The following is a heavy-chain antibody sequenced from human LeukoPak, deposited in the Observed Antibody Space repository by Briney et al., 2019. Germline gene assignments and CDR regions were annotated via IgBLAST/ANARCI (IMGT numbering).Heavy chain of an antibody. CDR1: GYTLTELS. J-gene: IGHJ3*02. D-gene: IGHD3-22*01. CDR3: ASGYYYDSSGRAFDI. V-gene: IGHV1-2*02. Sequence: ASVKVSCKVSGYTLTELSMHWVRQAPGQGLEWMGWINPNSGGTNYAQKFQGRVTMTRDTSISTAYMELSRLRSDDTAVYYCASGYYYDSSGRAFDIWGQGTMVTVSS. CDR2: INPNSGGT.